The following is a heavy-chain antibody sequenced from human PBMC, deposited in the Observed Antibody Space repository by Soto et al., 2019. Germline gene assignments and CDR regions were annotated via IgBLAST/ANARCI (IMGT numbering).Heavy chain of an antibody. CDR1: GLTVSNKY. Sequence: GGSLILSCAASGLTVSNKYMSWVRQAPGKGLEWVSVIYSGGRTYYADSVKGRFTISRDNSKNTLYLQMNSLRAEDTAVYNCATRPSGDYPYFDYWGQGTLVTVSS. J-gene: IGHJ4*02. CDR3: ATRPSGDYPYFDY. V-gene: IGHV3-66*01. D-gene: IGHD4-17*01. CDR2: IYSGGRT.